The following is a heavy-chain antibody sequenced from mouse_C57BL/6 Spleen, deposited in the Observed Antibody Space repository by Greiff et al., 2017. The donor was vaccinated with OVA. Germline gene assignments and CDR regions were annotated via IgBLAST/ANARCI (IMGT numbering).Heavy chain of an antibody. J-gene: IGHJ4*01. Sequence: VQLQQSGAELVRPGTSVKVSCKASGYAFTNYLIEWVKQRPGQGLEWIGVINPGSGGTNYNEKFKGKATLTADKSSSTANMQLSSLTSEDSAVYFCARKANWEGDYYAMDYWGQGTSVTVSS. CDR1: GYAFTNYL. V-gene: IGHV1-54*01. CDR3: ARKANWEGDYYAMDY. D-gene: IGHD4-1*01. CDR2: INPGSGGT.